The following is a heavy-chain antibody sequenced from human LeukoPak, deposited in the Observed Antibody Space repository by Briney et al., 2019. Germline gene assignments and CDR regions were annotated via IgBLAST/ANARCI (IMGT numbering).Heavy chain of an antibody. CDR3: ARHRRRNNNWGSSSGDY. J-gene: IGHJ4*02. Sequence: GESLKISCKGSGYSFTSYWIGWVRQMPGKGLEWMGIIYPGDSDTRYSPSFQGQVTISADKSISTAYLQWSSLKASDTAMYYCARHRRRNNNWGSSSGDYWGQGTLVTVSS. CDR2: IYPGDSDT. V-gene: IGHV5-51*01. CDR1: GYSFTSYW. D-gene: IGHD6-6*01.